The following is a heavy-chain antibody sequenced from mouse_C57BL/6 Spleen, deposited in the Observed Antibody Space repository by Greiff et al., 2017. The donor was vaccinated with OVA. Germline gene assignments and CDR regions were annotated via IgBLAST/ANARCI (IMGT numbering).Heavy chain of an antibody. CDR3: AGWLLRDAY. J-gene: IGHJ3*01. CDR2: IDPSDSYT. CDR1: GYTFTSYW. V-gene: IGHV1-50*01. D-gene: IGHD2-3*01. Sequence: VQLQQPGAELVKPGASVKLSCKASGYTFTSYWMQWVKQRPGQGLVWIGEIDPSDSYTNYNQKFKGKATLTVDTSSSTAYMQRSSLTSEDSAVYYCAGWLLRDAYWGQGTLVTVSA.